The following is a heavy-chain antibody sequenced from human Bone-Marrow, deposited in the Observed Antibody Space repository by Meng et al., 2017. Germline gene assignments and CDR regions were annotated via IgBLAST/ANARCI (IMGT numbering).Heavy chain of an antibody. CDR1: GFTFSSYA. V-gene: IGHV3-30-3*01. CDR2: ISYDGSNK. Sequence: QVQLVESGGGVVQPGRSLLRSCAASGFTFSSYAMHWVRQAPGKGLEWVAVISYDGSNKYYADSVKGRFTISRDNSKNTLYLQMNSLRAEDTAVYYCASPGDYGPLGYFDYWGQGTLVTVSS. J-gene: IGHJ4*02. D-gene: IGHD4-17*01. CDR3: ASPGDYGPLGYFDY.